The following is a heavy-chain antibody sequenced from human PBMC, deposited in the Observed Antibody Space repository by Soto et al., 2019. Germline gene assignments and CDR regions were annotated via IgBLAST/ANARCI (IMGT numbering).Heavy chain of an antibody. D-gene: IGHD1-26*01. Sequence: PSETLSLTCTVSGASITSTSYHWGWIRQPPGKGLEWIGNFYYSGSTYYNPSLRSRVTISVDASKNQFSVKVSSVTATDTAVYYCARSVGDYYYGMDVGGQGTTVTVPS. CDR2: FYYSGST. CDR3: ARSVGDYYYGMDV. CDR1: GASITSTSYH. J-gene: IGHJ6*02. V-gene: IGHV4-39*01.